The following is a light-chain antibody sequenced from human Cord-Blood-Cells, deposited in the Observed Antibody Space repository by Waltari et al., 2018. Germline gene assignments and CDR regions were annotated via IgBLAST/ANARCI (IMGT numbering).Light chain of an antibody. V-gene: IGLV2-11*01. CDR2: DVS. CDR3: CSYAGSYV. CDR1: SSDVGGYNY. Sequence: QSALTQPRSVSGSPGQSVTISGTGTSSDVGGYNYVSWYQQHPGKAPKLMIYDVSKRPSWVPDRFSGSKSSHTASLTISGRQGADEADYYCCSYAGSYVFGSGTKVTVL. J-gene: IGLJ1*01.